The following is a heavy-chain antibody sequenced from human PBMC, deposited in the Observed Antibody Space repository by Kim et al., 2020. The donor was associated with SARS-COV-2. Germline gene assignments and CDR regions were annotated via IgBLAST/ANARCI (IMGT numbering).Heavy chain of an antibody. Sequence: GGSLRLSCVASGFTFSTYAMNWVRQAPGKGLEWVASINDSGSHTYYADSVKGRFTISRDNAEKTLYLQMNSLRAEDTAVYYCARLAGVHGSWGLGNLVA. CDR2: INDSGSHT. CDR1: GFTFSTYA. V-gene: IGHV3-21*01. CDR3: ARLAGVHGS. D-gene: IGHD2-15*01. J-gene: IGHJ1*01.